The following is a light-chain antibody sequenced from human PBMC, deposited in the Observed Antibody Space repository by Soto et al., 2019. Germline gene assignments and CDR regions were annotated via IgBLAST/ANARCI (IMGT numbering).Light chain of an antibody. Sequence: QSALTQPPSASGSPGQSVTISCTGTSSDVGAYNYVSWYQQHPGKAPKLMIYEVSYRPSGVPGRFSGSKSGNTASLTVSGLQAEDEADYYCSSYAGSSTVFGTGTKVTVL. J-gene: IGLJ1*01. CDR1: SSDVGAYNY. CDR2: EVS. CDR3: SSYAGSSTV. V-gene: IGLV2-8*01.